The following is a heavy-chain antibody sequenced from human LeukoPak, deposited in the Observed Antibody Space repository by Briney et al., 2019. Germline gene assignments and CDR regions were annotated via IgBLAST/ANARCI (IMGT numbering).Heavy chain of an antibody. V-gene: IGHV4-59*01. J-gene: IGHJ3*02. CDR1: GGSISSYY. CDR2: IYYSGST. Sequence: SETLSLTCTVSGGSISSYYWSWIRQPPGRGLEWIGYIYYSGSTNYNPSLKSRVTISVDTSKNQFSLKLSSVTTADTAVYYCARDSDTAMVPDAFDIWGQGTMVTVSS. D-gene: IGHD5-18*01. CDR3: ARDSDTAMVPDAFDI.